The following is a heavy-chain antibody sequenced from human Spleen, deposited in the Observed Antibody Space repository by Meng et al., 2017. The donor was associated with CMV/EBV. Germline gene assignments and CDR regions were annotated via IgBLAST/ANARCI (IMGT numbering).Heavy chain of an antibody. CDR2: IRFSWRT. J-gene: IGHJ1*01. CDR3: ARDLAFCSTGSCYQLYQH. D-gene: IGHD2-15*01. Sequence: GLEWLGHIRFSWRTNQHPSLKGRVTISVDASKNQFSLKLTSVTAADTAVYYCARDLAFCSTGSCYQLYQHWGQGTLVTVSS. V-gene: IGHV4-59*01.